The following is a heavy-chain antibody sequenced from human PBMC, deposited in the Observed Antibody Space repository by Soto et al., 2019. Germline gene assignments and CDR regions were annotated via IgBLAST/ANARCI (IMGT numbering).Heavy chain of an antibody. Sequence: EVHLVESGGGLVQPGRSLRLSCAASGFTFDDYAMHWVRQAPGKGPEWVSGINWNSGSIGYADSVKGRFAISRDNAQNSLYLQMNSLRPEDTALYYCAKSYSSSGGSFDYWGQGTLVTVSS. J-gene: IGHJ4*02. D-gene: IGHD6-13*01. CDR1: GFTFDDYA. V-gene: IGHV3-9*01. CDR2: INWNSGSI. CDR3: AKSYSSSGGSFDY.